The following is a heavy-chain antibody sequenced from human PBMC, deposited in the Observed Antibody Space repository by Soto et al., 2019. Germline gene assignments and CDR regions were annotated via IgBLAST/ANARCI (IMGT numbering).Heavy chain of an antibody. CDR2: ICYSGST. D-gene: IGHD1-26*01. CDR1: GGSISSGGYY. Sequence: SETLSLTCTVSGGSISSGGYYWSWIRQHPGKGLEWIGYICYSGSTYYNPSLKSRVTISVDTSKNQFSLKLSSVTAADTAVYYCARGLYGSSVYFDYWGQGTLVTVSS. V-gene: IGHV4-31*03. CDR3: ARGLYGSSVYFDY. J-gene: IGHJ4*02.